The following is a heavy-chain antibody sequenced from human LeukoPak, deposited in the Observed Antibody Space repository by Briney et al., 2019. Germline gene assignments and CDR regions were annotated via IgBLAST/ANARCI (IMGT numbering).Heavy chain of an antibody. CDR3: ARGAYYYGSGSYYNQRGWFDP. CDR2: INHSGST. V-gene: IGHV4-34*01. CDR1: GGSFSGYC. Sequence: SETLSLTCAVYGGSFSGYCWSWIRQPPGKGLEWIGEINHSGSTNYNPSLKSRVTISVDTSKNQFSLKLSSVTAADTAVYYCARGAYYYGSGSYYNQRGWFDPWGQGTLVTVSS. D-gene: IGHD3-10*01. J-gene: IGHJ5*02.